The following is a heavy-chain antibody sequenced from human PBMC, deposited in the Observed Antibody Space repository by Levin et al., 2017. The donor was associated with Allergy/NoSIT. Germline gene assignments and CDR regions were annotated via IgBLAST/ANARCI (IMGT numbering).Heavy chain of an antibody. CDR2: IYHSGST. D-gene: IGHD3-3*01. CDR3: TREDTSGYYPNWFDP. CDR1: GYSINSGYY. Sequence: SETLSLTCAVSGYSINSGYYWGWLRQPPGKGLEWVGSIYHSGSTYYNPSLKSRVTISVDTSKNQFSLRLTSVTAADTAVYYCTREDTSGYYPNWFDPWGQGIPVTVSS. V-gene: IGHV4-38-2*02. J-gene: IGHJ5*02.